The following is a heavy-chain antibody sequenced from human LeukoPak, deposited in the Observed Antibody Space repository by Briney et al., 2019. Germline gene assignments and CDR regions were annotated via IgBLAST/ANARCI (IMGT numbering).Heavy chain of an antibody. CDR2: ISYDGSNK. Sequence: PGGSLRLSCAASGFTFSSNGMHWVRQAPGKGLEWVAVISYDGSNKYYADSVKGRFTISRDNSKNTLYLQMNSLRAEDTAVYYCAKVRYYYGSGSYQTNFDYWGQGTLVTVSS. V-gene: IGHV3-30*18. J-gene: IGHJ4*02. D-gene: IGHD3-10*01. CDR3: AKVRYYYGSGSYQTNFDY. CDR1: GFTFSSNG.